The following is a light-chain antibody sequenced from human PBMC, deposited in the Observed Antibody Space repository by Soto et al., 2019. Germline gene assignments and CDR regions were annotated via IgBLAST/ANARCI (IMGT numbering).Light chain of an antibody. CDR3: QQYSAYSLT. V-gene: IGKV1-5*03. CDR1: QIISRW. Sequence: DIQMTQSPSTLSASVGDRVTITCRASQIISRWLAWYQQKPGKDPKLLIYKASNLENGVPSRFSGSGSGTDFTLTIRSLQPDDSATYYCQQYSAYSLTFGGGTKVEI. CDR2: KAS. J-gene: IGKJ4*01.